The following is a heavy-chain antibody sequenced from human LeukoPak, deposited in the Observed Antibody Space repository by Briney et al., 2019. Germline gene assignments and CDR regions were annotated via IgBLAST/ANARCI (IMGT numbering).Heavy chain of an antibody. Sequence: GGSLRLSCAASGFTFSSYWMHWVRQAPGKGLEWVSYITSSSSTIYYADSVKGRFTISRDDAKNSLYLQMNSLRAEDTAVYYCAGGLATGIVGATTRDAFDIWGQGTMVTVSS. V-gene: IGHV3-48*01. CDR2: ITSSSSTI. D-gene: IGHD1-26*01. J-gene: IGHJ3*02. CDR3: AGGLATGIVGATTRDAFDI. CDR1: GFTFSSYW.